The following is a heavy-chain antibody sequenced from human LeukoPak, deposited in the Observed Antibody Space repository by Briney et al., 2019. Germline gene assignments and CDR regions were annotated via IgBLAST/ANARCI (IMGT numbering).Heavy chain of an antibody. J-gene: IGHJ4*02. V-gene: IGHV1-46*01. CDR1: GYTFTSYY. D-gene: IGHD6-6*01. CDR3: AREGVAARPFDY. CDR2: INPSGGST. Sequence: AASVKVSCKASGYTFTSYYMHWVRQAPGQGLEWMGIINPSGGSTCYAQKFQGRVTMTRDMSTSTVYMELSSLRSEDTAVYYCAREGVAARPFDYWGQGTLVTVSS.